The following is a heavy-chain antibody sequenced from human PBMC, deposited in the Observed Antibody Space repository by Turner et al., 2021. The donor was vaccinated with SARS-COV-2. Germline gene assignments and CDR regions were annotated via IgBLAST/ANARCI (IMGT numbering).Heavy chain of an antibody. D-gene: IGHD2-2*02. Sequence: DVQLVEAGGGLVQPGGALRRSCSASAFTFSNYWMHWVRQAPGKGLVWVSRINSDGSSTSYADSVKGRFTISSDNAKNTLYLQMNSLRAEDTAVYYCARDCSSTNCYRSGFNYWGQGTLVTVSS. V-gene: IGHV3-74*01. J-gene: IGHJ4*02. CDR1: AFTFSNYW. CDR3: ARDCSSTNCYRSGFNY. CDR2: INSDGSST.